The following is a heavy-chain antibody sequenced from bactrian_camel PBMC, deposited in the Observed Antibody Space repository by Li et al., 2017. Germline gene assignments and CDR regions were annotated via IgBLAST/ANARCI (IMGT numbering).Heavy chain of an antibody. D-gene: IGHD2*01. V-gene: IGHV3S42*01. CDR3: AAHTDDRSTSLDREDFTY. CDR2: IDDVGTT. Sequence: VQLVESGGGSVQGGGSLRLSCVASGYTSTTRCMGWFRQAPGKEREGVAHIDDVGTTTYTDSVQGRFTISVNNAENTLYLQMKDLTPQDSGVYYCAAHTDDRSTSLDREDFTYWGQGTQVTVS. J-gene: IGHJ4*01. CDR1: GYTSTTRC.